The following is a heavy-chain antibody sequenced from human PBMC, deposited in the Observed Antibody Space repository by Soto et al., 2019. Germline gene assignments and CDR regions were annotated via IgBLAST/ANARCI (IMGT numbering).Heavy chain of an antibody. CDR1: GFTFSSYG. Sequence: GSLRLSCAASGFTFSSYGMHWVRQAPGKGLEWVAVISYDGSNKYYADSVKGRFTISRDNSKNTLYLQMNSLRAEDTAVYYCAEGTRRWIQLWSRDFDYWGQGTLVTVSS. V-gene: IGHV3-30*18. D-gene: IGHD5-18*01. J-gene: IGHJ4*02. CDR2: ISYDGSNK. CDR3: AEGTRRWIQLWSRDFDY.